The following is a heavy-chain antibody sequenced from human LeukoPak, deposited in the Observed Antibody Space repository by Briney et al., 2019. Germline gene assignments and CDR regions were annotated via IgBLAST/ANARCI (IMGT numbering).Heavy chain of an antibody. CDR2: IWYDGSNK. CDR1: GFTFSSYG. Sequence: GGSLRLSCVASGFTFSSYGMHWVRQAPGKGLEWVAVIWYDGSNKYYADSVKGRFTISRDNSKNTLYLQMNSLRAEDTAVYYCAKGNCGGDCYSPDYWGQGTLVTVSS. D-gene: IGHD2-21*02. J-gene: IGHJ4*02. V-gene: IGHV3-33*06. CDR3: AKGNCGGDCYSPDY.